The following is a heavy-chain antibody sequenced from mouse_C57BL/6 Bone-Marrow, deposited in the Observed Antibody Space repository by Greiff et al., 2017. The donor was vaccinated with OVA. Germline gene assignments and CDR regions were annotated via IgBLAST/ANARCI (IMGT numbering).Heavy chain of an antibody. J-gene: IGHJ1*03. D-gene: IGHD1-1*01. CDR3: ARVSPVVANLYYDG. V-gene: IGHV3-8*01. CDR2: ISYSGST. CDR1: GYSITSDY. Sequence: EVLLVESGPGLAKPSPTLSLTCSVTGYSITSDYWNWIRKFPGNKLEYMGYISYSGSTYYNPSINSRISITRDTSKNEYYLQLNSVTTEDTATYYGARVSPVVANLYYDGWGTGTTVT.